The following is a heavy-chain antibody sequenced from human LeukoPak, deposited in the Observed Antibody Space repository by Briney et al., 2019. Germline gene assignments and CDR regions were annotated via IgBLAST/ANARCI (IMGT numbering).Heavy chain of an antibody. CDR3: ARSARRYYDSSGYYNY. CDR1: GGSFSGYY. CDR2: INHSGST. V-gene: IGHV4-34*01. J-gene: IGHJ4*02. Sequence: SETLSLTCGVYGGSFSGYYWSWIRQPPGKGLEWIGEINHSGSTNYNPSLKSRVTISVDTSKNQFSLKLSSVTAADTAVYYCARSARRYYDSSGYYNYWGQGTLVTVSS. D-gene: IGHD3-22*01.